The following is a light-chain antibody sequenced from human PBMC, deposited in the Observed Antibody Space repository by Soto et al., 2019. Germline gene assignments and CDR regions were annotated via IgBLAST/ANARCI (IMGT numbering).Light chain of an antibody. CDR2: GNS. V-gene: IGLV1-40*01. CDR1: SSNIGAGYD. Sequence: QSVLTQPPSVSGAPGQGVTISCTGNSSNIGAGYDVHWYQQLPGTAPKLLIYGNSNRPSGVPDRFSGSKSGTSASLAITGLQAEDEADYYCQSYDSSLSGVVFGGGTKLTVL. J-gene: IGLJ2*01. CDR3: QSYDSSLSGVV.